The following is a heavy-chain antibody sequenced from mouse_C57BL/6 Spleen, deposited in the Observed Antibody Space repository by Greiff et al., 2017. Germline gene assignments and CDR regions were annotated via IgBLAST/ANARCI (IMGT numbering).Heavy chain of an antibody. CDR1: GYTFTSYW. V-gene: IGHV1-52*01. D-gene: IGHD4-1*01. CDR3: ARGTGTWGYFDV. CDR2: IDPSDSET. J-gene: IGHJ1*03. Sequence: VQLQQPGAELVRPGSSVKLSCKASGYTFTSYWMHWVKQRPIQGLEWIGNIDPSDSETHYNQKFKDKATLTVDKSSSTAYMQLSSLTSEDSAVYYCARGTGTWGYFDVWGTGTTVTVSS.